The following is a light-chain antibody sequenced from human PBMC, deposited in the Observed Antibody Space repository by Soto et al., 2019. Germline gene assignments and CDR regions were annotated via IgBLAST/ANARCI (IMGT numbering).Light chain of an antibody. V-gene: IGKV3-15*01. Sequence: EIVMTQSPATLSVSPGEGATLSCRASQSVSSNLAWYQQKPGQAPRLLIYGASTRAAGIPARFSGSGSGTEFTLTISGLQSEDFSVYYCQQYNDWPRAFGQGNKLEIK. CDR1: QSVSSN. CDR3: QQYNDWPRA. J-gene: IGKJ2*01. CDR2: GAS.